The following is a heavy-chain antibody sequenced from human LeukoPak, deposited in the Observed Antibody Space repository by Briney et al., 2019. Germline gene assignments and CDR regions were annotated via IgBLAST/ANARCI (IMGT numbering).Heavy chain of an antibody. CDR2: ISSSSTYT. Sequence: GGSLRLSCAASGFTFSDYYMSWIRQASGKGLEWVSYISSSSTYTNYADSVKGRFTVSRDNSKNIVFLQMNNLRAEDTAVYYCAKKDSSGSYNWFDPWGQGTLVTVSS. D-gene: IGHD3-22*01. V-gene: IGHV3-11*03. CDR1: GFTFSDYY. CDR3: AKKDSSGSYNWFDP. J-gene: IGHJ5*02.